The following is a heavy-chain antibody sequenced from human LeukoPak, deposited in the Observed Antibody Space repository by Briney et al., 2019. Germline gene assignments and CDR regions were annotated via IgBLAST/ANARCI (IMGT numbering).Heavy chain of an antibody. D-gene: IGHD3-9*01. CDR2: IDPTDSYT. CDR1: GYSFTSYW. Sequence: GESLKISRKGSGYSFTSYWIFRRRQMPGTGLERMWRIDPTDSYTNYSPSFQVHVTISADKSISTAYLQWNSLKASDTVIFYRQKTAYDISTGYPFDYWGQGTLVTVSS. V-gene: IGHV5-10-1*01. J-gene: IGHJ4*02. CDR3: QKTAYDISTGYPFDY.